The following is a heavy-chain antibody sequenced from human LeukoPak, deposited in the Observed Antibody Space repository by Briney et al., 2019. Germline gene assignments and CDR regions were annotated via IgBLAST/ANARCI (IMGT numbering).Heavy chain of an antibody. CDR2: IFYTGST. CDR3: ARIGDDFDI. Sequence: SQTLSLTCTVSGGSINSDNYYWSWNRQPPGKGLEWIGYIFYTGSTYYNPSLKSRVTISGDMSKSQFSLKLSSVTAADTAVYYCARIGDDFDIWGQGTMVTVSS. V-gene: IGHV4-30-4*01. J-gene: IGHJ3*02. D-gene: IGHD3-16*01. CDR1: GGSINSDNYY.